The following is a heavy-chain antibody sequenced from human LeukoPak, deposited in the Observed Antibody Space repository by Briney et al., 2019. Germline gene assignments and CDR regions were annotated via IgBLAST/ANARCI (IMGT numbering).Heavy chain of an antibody. CDR2: ISRSGSST. D-gene: IGHD3-9*01. CDR1: GXTFSAYA. Sequence: SGGSLRLSCAASGXTFSAYAVSWVRQAPGKGLEWVSAISRSGSSTDYADSVKGRFTISRDNSKNTLYLQMNSLRPEDTAVYYCAKGGDILTGYYLYWYFDLWGRGTLVTVSS. V-gene: IGHV3-23*01. J-gene: IGHJ2*01. CDR3: AKGGDILTGYYLYWYFDL.